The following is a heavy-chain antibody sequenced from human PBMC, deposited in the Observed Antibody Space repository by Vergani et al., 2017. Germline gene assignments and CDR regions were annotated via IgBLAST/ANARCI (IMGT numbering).Heavy chain of an antibody. CDR1: GFTFDDYA. CDR2: ISWNSGSI. D-gene: IGHD1-26*01. V-gene: IGHV3-9*01. CDR3: AKDHSPTGYYYYYMDV. Sequence: EVQLVESGGGLVQPGRSLRLSCAASGFTFDDYAMHWVRQAPGKGLEWVSGISWNSGSIGYADSVKGRFTISRDNAKNSLYLQMNSLRAEDTALYYCAKDHSPTGYYYYYMDVWGKGTTVTVSS. J-gene: IGHJ6*03.